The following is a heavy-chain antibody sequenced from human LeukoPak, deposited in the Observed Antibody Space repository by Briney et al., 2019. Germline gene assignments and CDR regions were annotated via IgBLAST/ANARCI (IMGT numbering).Heavy chain of an antibody. J-gene: IGHJ3*02. CDR2: ISSSSSYI. V-gene: IGHV3-21*01. Sequence: PGGSLRLSCAASGFTFSSYSMNWVRRAPGKGLEWVSSISSSSSYIYYADSVKGRFTISRDNAKNSLYLQMNSLRAEDTAVYYCARHDDYGDYNSLLDAFDIWGQGTMVTVSS. CDR1: GFTFSSYS. CDR3: ARHDDYGDYNSLLDAFDI. D-gene: IGHD4-17*01.